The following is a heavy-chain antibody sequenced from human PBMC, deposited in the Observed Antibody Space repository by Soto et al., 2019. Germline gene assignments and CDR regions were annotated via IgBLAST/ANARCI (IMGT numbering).Heavy chain of an antibody. CDR3: ARRSYCDGDCTRRPSDYYGMDV. V-gene: IGHV5-51*01. CDR2: IYPGDSET. D-gene: IGHD2-21*02. CDR1: GYSFTSYH. Sequence: EVQLVQSGAEVKKPGESLKISCKGSGYSFTSYHIVWVRQMPGKGLEWMGIIYPGDSETRYSPSLQGQVTMSADKSTSTAYLQASSLKASDTAMYYCARRSYCDGDCTRRPSDYYGMDVWGQGTTVTVSS. J-gene: IGHJ6*02.